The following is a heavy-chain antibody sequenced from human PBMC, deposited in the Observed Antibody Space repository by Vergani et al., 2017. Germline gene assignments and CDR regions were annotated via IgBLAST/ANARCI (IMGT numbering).Heavy chain of an antibody. CDR3: AKSDDILTGSSHFDY. CDR1: GFTFSSYE. J-gene: IGHJ4*02. V-gene: IGHV3-23*04. D-gene: IGHD3-9*01. Sequence: EVQLVESGGGLVQPGGSLRLSCAASGFTFSSYEMNWVRQAPGKGLEWVSAISGSGGSTYYADSVKGRFTISRDNSKNTLYLQMNSLRAEDTAVYYCAKSDDILTGSSHFDYWGQGTLVTVSS. CDR2: ISGSGGST.